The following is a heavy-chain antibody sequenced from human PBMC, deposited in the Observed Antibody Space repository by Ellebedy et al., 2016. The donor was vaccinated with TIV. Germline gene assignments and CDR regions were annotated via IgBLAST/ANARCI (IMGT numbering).Heavy chain of an antibody. D-gene: IGHD3-3*01. CDR1: GFTFSNAW. V-gene: IGHV3-15*01. Sequence: GESLKISXAASGFTFSNAWMSWVRQAPGKGLEWVGRIKSKTDGGTTDYAAPVKGRFTISRDDSKNTLYLQMNSLKTEDTAVYYCTTGRGDFWELFFDYWGQGTLVTVSS. CDR2: IKSKTDGGTT. J-gene: IGHJ4*02. CDR3: TTGRGDFWELFFDY.